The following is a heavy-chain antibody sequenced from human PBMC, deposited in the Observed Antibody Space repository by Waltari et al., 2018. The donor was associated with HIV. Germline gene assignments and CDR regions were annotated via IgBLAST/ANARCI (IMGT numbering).Heavy chain of an antibody. CDR2: IIPIFGIR. V-gene: IGHV1-69*13. Sequence: QVQLVQSGAEVKKPGSSVKVSCKASGGTLNSYAISWVRQAPGQGLEWMGGIIPIFGIRNYAQKFQGRVTITADESTSTAYMELSSLRSEDTAIYYCARDQTNGYYSDGGFRAFDSWGQGTMVTVSS. J-gene: IGHJ3*02. CDR1: GGTLNSYA. CDR3: ARDQTNGYYSDGGFRAFDS. D-gene: IGHD2-8*01.